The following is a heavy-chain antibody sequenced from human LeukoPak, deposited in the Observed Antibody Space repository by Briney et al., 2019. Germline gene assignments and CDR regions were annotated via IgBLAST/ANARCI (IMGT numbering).Heavy chain of an antibody. V-gene: IGHV3-11*01. Sequence: GGSLRLSWAASGFTFSDDNMRWIRQAPGKGLEWVSSISRSGSNKYYADSVKGRFTISRDNDKNSLCLQMNSLRAEDTALYYCARDEVLLSEDAFDIWGPGKTVTVSS. D-gene: IGHD3-10*01. CDR2: ISRSGSNK. CDR1: GFTFSDDN. J-gene: IGHJ3*02. CDR3: ARDEVLLSEDAFDI.